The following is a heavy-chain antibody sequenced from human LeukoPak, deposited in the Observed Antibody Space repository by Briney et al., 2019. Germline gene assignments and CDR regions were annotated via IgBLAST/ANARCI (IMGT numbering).Heavy chain of an antibody. Sequence: SETLSLTCTVSGGSISSYYRSWLRQPPGKGLESIGYIYYSGSTNYNPSLKSRFTISVDTSKNQFSLKLRSVTAADTAVYYCARGQGGSYPGWFDPWGQGTLVTVSS. CDR2: IYYSGST. CDR1: GGSISSYY. V-gene: IGHV4-59*01. J-gene: IGHJ5*02. CDR3: ARGQGGSYPGWFDP. D-gene: IGHD1-26*01.